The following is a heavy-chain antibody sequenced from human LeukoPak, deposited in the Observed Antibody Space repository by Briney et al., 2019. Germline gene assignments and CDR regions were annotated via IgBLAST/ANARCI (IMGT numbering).Heavy chain of an antibody. V-gene: IGHV3-23*01. CDR3: ARDHWYTSGWYGGN. D-gene: IGHD6-19*01. CDR1: GFTFSSYA. J-gene: IGHJ4*02. Sequence: PGGSLRLSCAASGFTFSSYAMSWVRQAPGKGLEWVSAISGSGGNTHYADSVKGRFTISRDNSKNTLFLQMDSLRAEDTALYYCARDHWYTSGWYGGNWGQGTQVTVSS. CDR2: ISGSGGNT.